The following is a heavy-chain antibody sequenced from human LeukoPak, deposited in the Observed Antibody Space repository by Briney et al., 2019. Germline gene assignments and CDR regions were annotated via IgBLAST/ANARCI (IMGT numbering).Heavy chain of an antibody. CDR2: ISYGGST. J-gene: IGHJ3*02. CDR3: ARLDFYGDSVFDAFDI. V-gene: IGHV4-39*01. Sequence: SETLSLTCTVSGGSISNNYYWGWIRQPPGRGLEWIGTISYGGSTYYNPFLKSRVTISVDTSKNQFSLKLSSVTAADTAVYYCARLDFYGDSVFDAFDIWGQETMVSVSS. CDR1: GGSISNNYY. D-gene: IGHD4-17*01.